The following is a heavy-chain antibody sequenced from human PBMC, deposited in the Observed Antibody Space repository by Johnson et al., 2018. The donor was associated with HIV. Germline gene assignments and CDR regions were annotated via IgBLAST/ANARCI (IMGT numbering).Heavy chain of an antibody. D-gene: IGHD6-25*01. CDR2: IYSGGST. CDR1: GFTVSSNY. V-gene: IGHV3-53*01. CDR3: ARGYSSGEVLLDI. J-gene: IGHJ3*02. Sequence: VQLVESGGGLVQPGGSLRLSCAASGFTVSSNYMSWVRQAPGKGLEWVSVIYSGGSTYYADSVKGRFTISRDNSKNTLYLQMNSRRAEHTAVYDCARGYSSGEVLLDIWGQGTMVTVSS.